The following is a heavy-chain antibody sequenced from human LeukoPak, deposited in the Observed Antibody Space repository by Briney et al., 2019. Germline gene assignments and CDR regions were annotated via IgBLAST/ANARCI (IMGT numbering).Heavy chain of an antibody. CDR1: GGSLSGFY. CDR2: INHRGTT. Sequence: SETLSLTCAVYGGSLSGFYWNWIGQPPGKGLEWIGEINHRGTTNYNPSLKSRVTISVDTSKNQFSLKVTSVTAADTAVFYCPREGGPYRPLDYSGQGTLVTVAS. CDR3: PREGGPYRPLDY. J-gene: IGHJ4*02. V-gene: IGHV4-34*01.